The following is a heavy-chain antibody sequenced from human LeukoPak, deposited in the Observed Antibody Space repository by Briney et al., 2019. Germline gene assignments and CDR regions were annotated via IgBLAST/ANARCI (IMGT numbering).Heavy chain of an antibody. D-gene: IGHD3-9*01. CDR2: MNPNSGNT. J-gene: IGHJ4*02. Sequence: ASVKVSCKASGYTFTSYDINWVRQATGQGLEWMGWMNPNSGNTGYAQKFQGRVTMTRNTSISIAYMELSSLRSEDTAVYYCARRYYDILTGYYSLSSFDYWGQGTLVTVSS. CDR1: GYTFTSYD. CDR3: ARRYYDILTGYYSLSSFDY. V-gene: IGHV1-8*01.